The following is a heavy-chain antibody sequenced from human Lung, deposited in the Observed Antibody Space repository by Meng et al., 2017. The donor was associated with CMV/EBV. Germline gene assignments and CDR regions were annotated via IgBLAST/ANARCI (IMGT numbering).Heavy chain of an antibody. V-gene: IGHV1-18*01. D-gene: IGHD2-21*02. CDR2: ISAYNGNT. CDR3: ERAGHCYGGHCQIYDY. J-gene: IGHJ4*02. Sequence: AXVXVSXXCSVYTFKSYGFSWVRQAPRQGLEWMGWISAYNGNTDYAQKLQGRVTMTTDTSTSTAYMELKSLRSDDTDGYYCERAGHCYGGHCQIYDYWGQGXLVTVSS. CDR1: VYTFKSYG.